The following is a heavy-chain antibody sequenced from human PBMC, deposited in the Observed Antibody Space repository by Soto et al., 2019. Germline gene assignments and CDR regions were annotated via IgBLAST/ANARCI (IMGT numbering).Heavy chain of an antibody. CDR2: FIPIFGTA. V-gene: IGHV1-69*06. D-gene: IGHD3-10*01. J-gene: IGHJ6*02. Sequence: QVQLVPSGAEVKNPGSSVKVSCKASGGTFSSYAISWVRQAPGQGLEWMGGFIPIFGTANYVQKFQGRVTITAGKSTSTAYMELSSLRSEYTAVYYCARGRITMVRGEYYYYGMDVWGQGTTVTVSS. CDR1: GGTFSSYA. CDR3: ARGRITMVRGEYYYYGMDV.